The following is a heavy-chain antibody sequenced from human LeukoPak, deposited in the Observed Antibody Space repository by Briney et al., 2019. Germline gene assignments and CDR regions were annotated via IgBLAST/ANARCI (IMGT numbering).Heavy chain of an antibody. Sequence: GGSLRLSCAASGFTFSAFWMNWVRQAPGKGLEWVSSISGSSSYIYHADSVKGRFTISRDNAKNSLYLQMNSLRAEDTAVYYCARDYGGILIKNWFDPWGQGTLVTVSS. CDR1: GFTFSAFW. CDR2: ISGSSSYI. V-gene: IGHV3-21*01. CDR3: ARDYGGILIKNWFDP. J-gene: IGHJ5*02. D-gene: IGHD4-23*01.